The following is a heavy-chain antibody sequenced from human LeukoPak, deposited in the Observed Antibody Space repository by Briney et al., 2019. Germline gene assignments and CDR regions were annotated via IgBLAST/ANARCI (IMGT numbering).Heavy chain of an antibody. V-gene: IGHV3-48*03. CDR2: ISTSGSTF. CDR1: GFTFSAYE. CDR3: ARELGARYFDL. D-gene: IGHD1-26*01. J-gene: IGHJ2*01. Sequence: GGSLRLSCLGSGFTFSAYEMNWVRQAPGKGLEWVSYISTSGSTFSYADSVKGRFTISRDNDKDSLYLQLNSLRGEDTAIYYCARELGARYFDLWGRGTLVTVSS.